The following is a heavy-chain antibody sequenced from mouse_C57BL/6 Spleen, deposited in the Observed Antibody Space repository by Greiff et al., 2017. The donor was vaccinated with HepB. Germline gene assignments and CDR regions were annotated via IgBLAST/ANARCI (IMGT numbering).Heavy chain of an antibody. CDR1: GYTFTDYY. CDR3: ANRITTVVATRGYAMDY. J-gene: IGHJ4*01. CDR2: INPNNGGT. D-gene: IGHD1-1*01. Sequence: EVQLQQSGPELVKPGASVKISCKASGYTFTDYYMNWVKQSHGKSLEWIGDINPNNGGTSYNQKFKGKATLTVDKSSSTAYMELRSLTSEDSAVYYCANRITTVVATRGYAMDYWGQGTSVTVSS. V-gene: IGHV1-26*01.